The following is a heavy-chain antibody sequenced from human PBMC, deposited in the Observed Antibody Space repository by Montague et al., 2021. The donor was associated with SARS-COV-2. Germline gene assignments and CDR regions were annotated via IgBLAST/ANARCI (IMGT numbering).Heavy chain of an antibody. CDR1: GVSISRSVYY. J-gene: IGHJ4*02. D-gene: IGHD2-21*01. CDR3: ASLERLGYCGGDSWVGRPAL. Sequence: SETRSLTCSVSGVSISRSVYYWGWIRQPPGKGLEWIGSIYYSGXTXYXXXXKXRVTMSVETSKNQFSLKLSSVTAADTAVYYCASLERLGYCGGDSWVGRPALWGQGTLVTVSS. V-gene: IGHV4-39*01. CDR2: IYYSGXT.